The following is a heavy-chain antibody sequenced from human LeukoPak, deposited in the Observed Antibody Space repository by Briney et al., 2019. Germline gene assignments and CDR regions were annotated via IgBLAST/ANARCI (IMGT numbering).Heavy chain of an antibody. D-gene: IGHD4-17*01. CDR2: ISGSSSYT. CDR1: GFTFSVYH. CDR3: ARARGEDYGDYVTLYFDF. Sequence: GGPLRLSCAVSGFTFSVYHMSWIRQAPGKGLEWVSYISGSSSYTNYADSVTGRFTISRDNAKNSLYLQMNSLRAEDTAVYYCARARGEDYGDYVTLYFDFWGQGTLVTVSS. V-gene: IGHV3-11*05. J-gene: IGHJ4*02.